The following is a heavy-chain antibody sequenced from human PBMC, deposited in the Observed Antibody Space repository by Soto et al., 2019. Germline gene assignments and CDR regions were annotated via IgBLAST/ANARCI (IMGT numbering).Heavy chain of an antibody. V-gene: IGHV3-33*01. D-gene: IGHD3-3*01. J-gene: IGHJ6*02. CDR3: ARGTDFWSYDYYGMDV. CDR2: IWYDGSNK. Sequence: GGSLRLSCAASGFTFSSYGMHWVRQAPGKGLEWVAVIWYDGSNKYYADSVKGRFTISRDNSKNTLYLQMNSLRAEDTAVYYCARGTDFWSYDYYGMDVWGQGTTVTVSS. CDR1: GFTFSSYG.